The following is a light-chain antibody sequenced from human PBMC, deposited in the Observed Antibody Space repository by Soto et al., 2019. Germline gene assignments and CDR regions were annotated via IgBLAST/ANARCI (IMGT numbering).Light chain of an antibody. Sequence: EIAMTQSPATLSVSPGERATLSCRASQSVSSNLAWYQQKPGQAPRLLISDASTRATGIPARFSGSGSGTEFTLTISSLQSEDFVVYYCQQFNNWPRTFGQGTKVDIK. V-gene: IGKV3-15*01. CDR2: DAS. CDR3: QQFNNWPRT. J-gene: IGKJ1*01. CDR1: QSVSSN.